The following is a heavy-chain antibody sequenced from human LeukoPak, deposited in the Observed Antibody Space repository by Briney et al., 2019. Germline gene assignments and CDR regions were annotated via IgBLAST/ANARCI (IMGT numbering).Heavy chain of an antibody. CDR1: GYTFTSNY. Sequence: ASVKVSCKAFGYTFTSNYMHWVRQAPGQGPEWMGVISPSGGSTTYAQKFQGRVTLTRDMSTTTDYMELSSLRSEDTAVYYCARVSQGHSVRGVISDWFDPWGQGTLVTVSS. CDR2: ISPSGGST. CDR3: ARVSQGHSVRGVISDWFDP. J-gene: IGHJ5*02. V-gene: IGHV1-46*01. D-gene: IGHD3-10*01.